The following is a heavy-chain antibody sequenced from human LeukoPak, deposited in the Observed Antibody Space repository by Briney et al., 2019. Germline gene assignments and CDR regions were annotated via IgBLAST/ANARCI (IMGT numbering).Heavy chain of an antibody. CDR3: ASSNRRVWFGELLGFMDV. CDR2: IYYSGST. V-gene: IGHV4-59*12. Sequence: SETLSLTCTVSGGSISSYYWSWIRQPPGKGLEWIGYIYYSGSTNYNPSLKSRVTISVDTSKNQFSLKLSSVTAADTAVYYCASSNRRVWFGELLGFMDVWGKGTTVTVSS. D-gene: IGHD3-10*01. CDR1: GGSISSYY. J-gene: IGHJ6*03.